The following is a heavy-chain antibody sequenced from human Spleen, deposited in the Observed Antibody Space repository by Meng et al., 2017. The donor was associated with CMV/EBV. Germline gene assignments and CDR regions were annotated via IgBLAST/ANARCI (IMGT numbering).Heavy chain of an antibody. CDR2: ISYDGSTK. Sequence: SGLTFSNNAMHWVCQAPGKGLEWVAVISYDGSTKYYEDSVKGRFTISRDNSKNMLYLQMNSLRAEDTAVYYCASPIVGGTTGYFQHWGQGTLVTVSS. CDR1: GLTFSNNA. J-gene: IGHJ1*01. V-gene: IGHV3-30-3*01. CDR3: ASPIVGGTTGYFQH. D-gene: IGHD1-26*01.